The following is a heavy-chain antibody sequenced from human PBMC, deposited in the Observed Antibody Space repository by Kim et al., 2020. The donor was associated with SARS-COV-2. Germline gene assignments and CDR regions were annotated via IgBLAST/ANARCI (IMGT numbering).Heavy chain of an antibody. V-gene: IGHV4-34*01. CDR3: ARGNTISHFYYYYYGMEV. CDR2: INHSGST. J-gene: IGHJ6*01. D-gene: IGHD3-9*01. CDR1: GGSFSGYY. Sequence: SETLSLTCAVYGGSFSGYYWSWIRQPPGKGLEWIGEINHSGSTNYNPSLKSRVTISVDTSKNQFSLKLSSVTAADTAVYYCARGNTISHFYYYYYGMEV.